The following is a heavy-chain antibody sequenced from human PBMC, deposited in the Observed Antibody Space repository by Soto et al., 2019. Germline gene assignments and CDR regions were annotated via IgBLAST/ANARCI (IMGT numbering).Heavy chain of an antibody. Sequence: PGGSLRLSCAASGFTFSSYSMNWVRQAPGKGLEWVSYISSSSSTIYYADSVKGRFTISRDNAKNSLYLQINSLRDEDTAVYYCARDRMVRGVIHYYYYGMDVWGQGTMVTVSS. CDR3: ARDRMVRGVIHYYYYGMDV. V-gene: IGHV3-48*02. CDR1: GFTFSSYS. J-gene: IGHJ6*02. D-gene: IGHD3-10*01. CDR2: ISSSSSTI.